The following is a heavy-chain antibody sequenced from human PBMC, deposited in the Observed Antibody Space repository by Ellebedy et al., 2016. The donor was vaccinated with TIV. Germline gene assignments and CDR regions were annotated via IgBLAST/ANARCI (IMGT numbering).Heavy chain of an antibody. CDR2: ISTISDDV. D-gene: IGHD5-24*01. Sequence: GESLKISCAASGFAFGGFCMNWVRQAPGKGLEWVSSISTISDDVHHSDSVKGRFTISRDDAETTTFLQMNSLRAEDTALYFCARVGRSPHNWSFDYWGQGTLVTVSS. CDR1: GFAFGGFC. J-gene: IGHJ4*02. V-gene: IGHV3-21*06. CDR3: ARVGRSPHNWSFDY.